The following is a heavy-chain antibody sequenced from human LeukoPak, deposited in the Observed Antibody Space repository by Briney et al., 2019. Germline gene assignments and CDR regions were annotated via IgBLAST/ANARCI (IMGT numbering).Heavy chain of an antibody. J-gene: IGHJ4*02. CDR1: GGSHSSGNYY. D-gene: IGHD2-15*01. V-gene: IGHV4-61*02. Sequence: SQTLSLTCTVSGGSHSSGNYYWSWTRQPAGKGLEWIGRIYTSGSTNYKPSLQSRVNISVDPHKNQLALKLSSVTAADRAVHYCARDHQHSGGFDYWGQGTLVTVSS. CDR3: ARDHQHSGGFDY. CDR2: IYTSGST.